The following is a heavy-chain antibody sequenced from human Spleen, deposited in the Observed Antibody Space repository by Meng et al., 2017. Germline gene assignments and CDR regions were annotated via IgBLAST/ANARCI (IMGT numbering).Heavy chain of an antibody. D-gene: IGHD6-13*01. CDR3: ARDLGGIFAY. CDR2: ISTSSTFI. CDR1: GFTFSSYA. Sequence: GESLKISCEASGFTFSSYAMNWVRQAPGKGLEWTSSISTSSTFIHYAVSVKGRFTIFRDDARNSLYLQMNSLGAEDTAVYYCARDLGGIFAYWGQGALVTVSS. J-gene: IGHJ4*02. V-gene: IGHV3-21*01.